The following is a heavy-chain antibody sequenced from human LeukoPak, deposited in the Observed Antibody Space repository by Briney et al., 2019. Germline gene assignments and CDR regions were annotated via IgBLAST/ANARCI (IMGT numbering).Heavy chain of an antibody. CDR2: IYPGDSDT. V-gene: IGHV5-51*01. CDR3: ARLIWFGELLSGPIDY. CDR1: GYSFTSYW. Sequence: GESLKISCKGSGYSFTSYWIGWVRQMPGKVLEWMGIIYPGDSDTRYSPSFQGQVTISADKSISTAYLQWSSLKASDTAMYYCARLIWFGELLSGPIDYWGQGTLVTVCS. D-gene: IGHD3-10*01. J-gene: IGHJ4*02.